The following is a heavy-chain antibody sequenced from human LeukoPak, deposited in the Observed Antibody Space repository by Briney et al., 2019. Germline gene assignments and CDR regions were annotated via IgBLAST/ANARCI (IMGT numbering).Heavy chain of an antibody. CDR1: GGTFSSYA. CDR3: ARATWGGYCTNGVCYDY. V-gene: IGHV1-69*05. J-gene: IGHJ4*02. CDR2: IIPIFGTG. D-gene: IGHD2-8*01. Sequence: GASVKVSCKASGGTFSSYAISWVRQAPGQGIEWMGWIIPIFGTGNYAQKFQGRVTITTDESTSTAYMELSSLRSEDTAVYYCARATWGGYCTNGVCYDYWGQGTLVTVSS.